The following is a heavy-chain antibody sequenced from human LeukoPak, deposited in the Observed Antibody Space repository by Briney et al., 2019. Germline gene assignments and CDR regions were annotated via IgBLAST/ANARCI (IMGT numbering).Heavy chain of an antibody. CDR1: GYSFTSYW. J-gene: IGHJ5*02. V-gene: IGHV5-51*01. Sequence: GKSLKISCKGSGYSFTSYWIAWVRQMPGKGLEWMGIIFPRDSNTRYSPSFQGQVTISADKSISTAYLQWSSLKASDTAIYYYARQAGSSWFWFDPWGQGTRVTVSS. D-gene: IGHD6-19*01. CDR3: ARQAGSSWFWFDP. CDR2: IFPRDSNT.